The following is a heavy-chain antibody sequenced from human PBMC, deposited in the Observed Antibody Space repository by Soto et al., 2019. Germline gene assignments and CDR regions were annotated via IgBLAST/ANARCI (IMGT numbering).Heavy chain of an antibody. CDR2: INPNSGGT. CDR3: ARGTVVVPAAMPSPVDY. J-gene: IGHJ4*02. V-gene: IGHV1-2*04. CDR1: GYTFTGYY. D-gene: IGHD2-2*01. Sequence: ASVKVSCTASGYTFTGYYMHWVRQAPGQGLEWMGWINPNSGGTNYAQKFQGWVTMTRDTSISTAYMELSRLRSDDTAVYYCARGTVVVPAAMPSPVDYWGQGTLVTVSS.